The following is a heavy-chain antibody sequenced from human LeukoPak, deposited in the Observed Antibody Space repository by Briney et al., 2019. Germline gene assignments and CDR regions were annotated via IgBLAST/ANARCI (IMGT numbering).Heavy chain of an antibody. CDR1: GYTFTNYG. CDR2: INVDNGNT. D-gene: IGHD3-16*02. CDR3: ARGAGYDYVWKSYRYYDF. V-gene: IGHV1-18*01. Sequence: ASVKVSCKASGYTFTNYGVSWVRQAPGQGLEWVGWINVDNGNTYYAQNLQGRVTMTTDTSTSTVYMELRSLRSDDTAVYFCARGAGYDYVWKSYRYYDFWGQGTLVTVSS. J-gene: IGHJ4*02.